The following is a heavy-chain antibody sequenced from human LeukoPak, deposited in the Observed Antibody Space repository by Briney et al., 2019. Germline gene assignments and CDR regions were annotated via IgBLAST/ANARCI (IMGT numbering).Heavy chain of an antibody. CDR3: ASGREYFGSGSHDDAFDM. D-gene: IGHD3-10*01. CDR2: INPNSGGT. V-gene: IGHV1-2*02. J-gene: IGHJ3*02. CDR1: GYTFTGYY. Sequence: GASVKVSCKASGYTFTGYYLHWVRQAPGQGLEWMGWINPNSGGTNSAQNFQGRVTMTRDTSITTAYMELNSLGSDDTAVYYCASGREYFGSGSHDDAFDMWGQGTMVTVSS.